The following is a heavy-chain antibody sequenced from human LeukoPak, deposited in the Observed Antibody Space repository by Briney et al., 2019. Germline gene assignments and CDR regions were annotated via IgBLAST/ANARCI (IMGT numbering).Heavy chain of an antibody. Sequence: ASVKVSCKASGYTFITYAMHWVRQAPGQRLEWMGWINAGSGNTKYSQNFQGRVTISRDTSASTAYMELSSLTSEDTAVYYCARDSGEYYFDYWGRGTLVTVSS. CDR3: ARDSGEYYFDY. CDR1: GYTFITYA. D-gene: IGHD2-15*01. CDR2: INAGSGNT. V-gene: IGHV1-3*01. J-gene: IGHJ4*02.